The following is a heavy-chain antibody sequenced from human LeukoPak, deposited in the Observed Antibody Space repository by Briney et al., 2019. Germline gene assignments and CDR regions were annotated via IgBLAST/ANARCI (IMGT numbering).Heavy chain of an antibody. D-gene: IGHD4-11*01. CDR1: GYTFTSYG. J-gene: IGHJ5*02. V-gene: IGHV1-18*01. CDR3: ARAPLTTVTTNWFDP. Sequence: ASLKVSCKASGYTFTSYGICWVRQAPGQGLEWMGWISAYNGNTNYAQKLQGRVTMTTDTSTSTAYMELRSLRSDDTAVYYCARAPLTTVTTNWFDPWGQGTLVTVSS. CDR2: ISAYNGNT.